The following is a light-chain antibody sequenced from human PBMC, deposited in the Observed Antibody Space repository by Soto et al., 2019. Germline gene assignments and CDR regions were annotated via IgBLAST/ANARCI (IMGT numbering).Light chain of an antibody. J-gene: IGKJ1*01. V-gene: IGKV1-5*03. Sequence: DIQMTQSPSTLSASVGDRVTITCRASQSISKWLVWYQQKPGKAPKLLIYQASSLESGVPSRFSGSGYGTEFTLTISSLQPEDFATYYCQQYNSYSLTFGQGTKVDIK. CDR3: QQYNSYSLT. CDR1: QSISKW. CDR2: QAS.